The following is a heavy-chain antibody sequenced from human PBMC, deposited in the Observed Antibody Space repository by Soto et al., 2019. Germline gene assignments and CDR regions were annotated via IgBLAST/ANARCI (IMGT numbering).Heavy chain of an antibody. CDR1: GGTFSSYA. Sequence: SVKVSCKASGGTFSSYAISWVRQAPGQGLEWMGGIIPIFGTANYAQKFQGRVTITADKSTSTAYMELSSLRSEDTAVYYCARQYDFWSGMIDYWGQGTLVTVSS. D-gene: IGHD3-3*01. CDR2: IIPIFGTA. CDR3: ARQYDFWSGMIDY. V-gene: IGHV1-69*06. J-gene: IGHJ4*02.